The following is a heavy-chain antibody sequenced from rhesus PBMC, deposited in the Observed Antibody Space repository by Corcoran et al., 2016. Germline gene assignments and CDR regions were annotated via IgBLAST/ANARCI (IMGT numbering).Heavy chain of an antibody. Sequence: EVQLVETGGGLVQPGGSLKLSCAASGFTFSSYGMSWVRQAPGKGLKWVSSINRGWSRQYYADSVKGRFTISRHNSKNTLVLQMNSLRAEDTAVYYCAKDQCSGIYCYFDYWGQGVLVTGSS. CDR2: INRGWSRQ. D-gene: IGHD2-27*01. V-gene: IGHV3S5*01. J-gene: IGHJ4*01. CDR1: GFTFSSYG. CDR3: AKDQCSGIYCYFDY.